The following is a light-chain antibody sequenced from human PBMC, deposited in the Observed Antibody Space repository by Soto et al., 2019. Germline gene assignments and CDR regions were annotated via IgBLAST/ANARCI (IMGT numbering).Light chain of an antibody. CDR1: QTITSY. Sequence: DIQLSQSPSSLSASIGDRVTITCRASQTITSYLNWYQHKPGTAPKLLIYTASTLQSGVPPRFSGSGSGTYFTLTITSLQPEDFATYYCQQSYSPPVTFGQGTKLEI. J-gene: IGKJ2*01. V-gene: IGKV1-39*01. CDR3: QQSYSPPVT. CDR2: TAS.